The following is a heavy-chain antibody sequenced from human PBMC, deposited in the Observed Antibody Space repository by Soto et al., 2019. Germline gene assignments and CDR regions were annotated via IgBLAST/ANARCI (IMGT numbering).Heavy chain of an antibody. CDR2: IYYSGST. CDR3: ARVPMILDWYFDL. Sequence: QVQLQESGPGLVKPSETLSLTCTVSGGSISSYYWSWIRQPPGKGLEWIGYIYYSGSTNYNPSLKSRVTISVDTSKNQFSLKLSSVTAADTAVYYCARVPMILDWYFDLWGRGTLVTVSS. J-gene: IGHJ2*01. D-gene: IGHD3-22*01. V-gene: IGHV4-59*01. CDR1: GGSISSYY.